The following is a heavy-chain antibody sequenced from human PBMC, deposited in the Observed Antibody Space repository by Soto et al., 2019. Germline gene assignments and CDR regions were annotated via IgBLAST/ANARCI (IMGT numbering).Heavy chain of an antibody. Sequence: SGPTLVNPTQTLTLTCTFSGFSLSTSGVGVGWIRQPPGKALEWLGIIFWDDDKRYRPSLKRRVSITKDTSKNQLVLTMTNMDPVDTATYYCAHLAWKEMWPRASVVNWGQGTPVTVSS. V-gene: IGHV2-5*02. CDR1: GFSLSTSGVG. CDR2: IFWDDDK. J-gene: IGHJ4*02. D-gene: IGHD1-1*01. CDR3: AHLAWKEMWPRASVVN.